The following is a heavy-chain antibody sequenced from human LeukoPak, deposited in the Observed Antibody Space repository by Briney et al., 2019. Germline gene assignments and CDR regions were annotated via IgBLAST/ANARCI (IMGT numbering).Heavy chain of an antibody. J-gene: IGHJ6*02. D-gene: IGHD6-6*01. Sequence: ASVKVSCKASGYTFTSYDINWVRQATGQGLEWMGWMNPNSGNTGYAQKFQGRVTMTRNTSISTAYMELSSLRSEDTAVYYCARDHGSSSSWYGYYYYGMDVWGQGTTVTVSS. V-gene: IGHV1-8*01. CDR2: MNPNSGNT. CDR1: GYTFTSYD. CDR3: ARDHGSSSSWYGYYYYGMDV.